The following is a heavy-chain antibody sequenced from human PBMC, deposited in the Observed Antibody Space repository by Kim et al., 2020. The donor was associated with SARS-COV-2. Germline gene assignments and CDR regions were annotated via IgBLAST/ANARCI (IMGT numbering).Heavy chain of an antibody. Sequence: AHTVKDRFTISRDNTKNTLYLKMNSLGAEDTAVYYCAKDVGYSGYDYSDYWGQGTLVTVSS. D-gene: IGHD5-12*01. V-gene: IGHV3-30*02. CDR3: AKDVGYSGYDYSDY. J-gene: IGHJ4*02.